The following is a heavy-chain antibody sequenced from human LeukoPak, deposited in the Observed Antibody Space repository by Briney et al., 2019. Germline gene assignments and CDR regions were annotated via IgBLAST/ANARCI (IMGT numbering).Heavy chain of an antibody. J-gene: IGHJ4*02. Sequence: GGSLRLSCVVSGFTFSTDWMSWVRQAPGKGLELVANIKPDGTEQYYAASLKGRFTISRDNAKNSLYLQVNSLRVEDTAVYYCARDRQGGIDDYWGQGTLVTVSS. CDR3: ARDRQGGIDDY. CDR2: IKPDGTEQ. D-gene: IGHD1-26*01. CDR1: GFTFSTDW. V-gene: IGHV3-7*01.